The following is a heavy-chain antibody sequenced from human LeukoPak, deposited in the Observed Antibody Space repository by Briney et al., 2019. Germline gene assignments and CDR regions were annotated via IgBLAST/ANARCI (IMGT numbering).Heavy chain of an antibody. CDR3: ARPHLMGRRGSYYPGEFDY. Sequence: SETLSLTCTVSGGSISSSSYYWGWIRQPPGKGLEWIGSIYYSGSTYYNPSLKSRVTISVDTSKNQFSLKLSSVTAADTAVYYCARPHLMGRRGSYYPGEFDYCGQGTPVTVSS. CDR2: IYYSGST. CDR1: GGSISSSSYY. V-gene: IGHV4-39*01. D-gene: IGHD1-26*01. J-gene: IGHJ4*02.